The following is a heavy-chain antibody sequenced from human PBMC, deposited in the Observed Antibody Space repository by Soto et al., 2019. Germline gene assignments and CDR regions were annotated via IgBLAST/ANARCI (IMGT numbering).Heavy chain of an antibody. CDR3: ARDVVGYCSRTSCPLDF. CDR2: INAINGDT. CDR1: GYTFSAYS. V-gene: IGHV1-18*01. Sequence: ASVKVSCKASGYTFSAYSINWVRQAHGQGLEWMGWINAINGDTNFAQKFQGRVTLTTDTSTATAYMELRSLRADDTAVYYCARDVVGYCSRTSCPLDFWGQGTQVTVSS. D-gene: IGHD2-2*01. J-gene: IGHJ4*02.